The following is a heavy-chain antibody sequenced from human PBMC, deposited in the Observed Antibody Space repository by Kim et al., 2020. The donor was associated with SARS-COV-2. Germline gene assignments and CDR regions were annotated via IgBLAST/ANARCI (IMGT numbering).Heavy chain of an antibody. V-gene: IGHV2-5*02. CDR2: IYWDGDK. Sequence: SGPTLVKPTQTLTLTCTFSGFSLSTSGVGVGWIRQPPGKALEWLAVIYWDGDKRYSPSLKTRLTITKDTSKNQVVLTMTNMDPVDTATYYCVQRRGQQLIPSVFDVWGQGTLVTISS. CDR3: VQRRGQQLIPSVFDV. D-gene: IGHD6-13*01. CDR1: GFSLSTSGVG. J-gene: IGHJ3*01.